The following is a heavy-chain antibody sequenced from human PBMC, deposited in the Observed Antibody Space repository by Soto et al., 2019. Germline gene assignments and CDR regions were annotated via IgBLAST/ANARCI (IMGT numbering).Heavy chain of an antibody. J-gene: IGHJ3*02. V-gene: IGHV1-69*12. CDR2: IIPIFGTA. D-gene: IGHD3-10*01. CDR1: GGTFSSYA. CDR3: AREALYYDGSGSYYSPAFDI. Sequence: QVQLVQSGAEVKKPGSSVKVSCKASGGTFSSYAISWVRQAPGQGLEWMGGIIPIFGTANYAQKFQGRVTITADESTSTAYMELSSLRSEDTAVYYCAREALYYDGSGSYYSPAFDIWGQGTMVTVSS.